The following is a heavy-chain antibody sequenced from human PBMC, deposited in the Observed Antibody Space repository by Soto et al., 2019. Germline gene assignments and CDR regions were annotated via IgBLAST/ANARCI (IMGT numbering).Heavy chain of an antibody. CDR3: ARDWEARFLEWLLSHYGMGV. CDR2: INHSGST. Sequence: ETLYLTCAVYGGSFRGYYWSWIRQPPGKGLEWIGEINHSGSTNYNPSLKSRVTISVDTSKNQFSLKLSSVTAADTAVYYCARDWEARFLEWLLSHYGMGVWGQGTTVTVSS. V-gene: IGHV4-34*01. CDR1: GGSFRGYY. J-gene: IGHJ6*02. D-gene: IGHD3-3*01.